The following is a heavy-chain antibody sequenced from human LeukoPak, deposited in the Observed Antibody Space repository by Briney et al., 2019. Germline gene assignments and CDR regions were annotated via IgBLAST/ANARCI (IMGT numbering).Heavy chain of an antibody. Sequence: GESLKISCKASGYSFTTYWVAWVRQMPGKGLEWMGMISPGDFDTRYTPSFKGQVPISADKSISTAYLQWSSLKASDTATYYCARHQGGMDVWGQGTTVTVSS. CDR3: ARHQGGMDV. V-gene: IGHV5-51*01. CDR2: ISPGDFDT. J-gene: IGHJ6*02. CDR1: GYSFTTYW.